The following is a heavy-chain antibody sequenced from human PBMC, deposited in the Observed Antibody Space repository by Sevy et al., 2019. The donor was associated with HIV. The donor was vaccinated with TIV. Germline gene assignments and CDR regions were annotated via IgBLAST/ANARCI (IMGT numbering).Heavy chain of an antibody. D-gene: IGHD4-17*01. J-gene: IGHJ4*02. CDR1: GGTISSRNW. V-gene: IGHV4-4*02. CDR3: ARKMTTVTTTWDY. CDR2: LYHDGST. Sequence: SETLSLTCAVSGGTISSRNWWSWVRHSPGRGLEWIGELYHDGSTNFNPSLKSRLTMSMDKSKNQFSLNLRSVTAADTAVYYCARKMTTVTTTWDYWGQGTLVTVSS.